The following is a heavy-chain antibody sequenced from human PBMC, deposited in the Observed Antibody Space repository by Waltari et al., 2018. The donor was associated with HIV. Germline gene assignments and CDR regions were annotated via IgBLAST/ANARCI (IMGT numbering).Heavy chain of an antibody. D-gene: IGHD3-3*01. V-gene: IGHV4-34*01. CDR2: INHSGST. CDR3: ARVKRPHITIFGVVRSMGWFDP. J-gene: IGHJ5*02. CDR1: GGSFSDYY. Sequence: QVQLQQWGAGLLKPSETLSLTCAVYGGSFSDYYWSWIRQPPGKGLEWIGEINHSGSTNYNPSLRSRVTISVDTSKNQFSLKLSSVTAADTAVYYCARVKRPHITIFGVVRSMGWFDPWGQGTLVTVSS.